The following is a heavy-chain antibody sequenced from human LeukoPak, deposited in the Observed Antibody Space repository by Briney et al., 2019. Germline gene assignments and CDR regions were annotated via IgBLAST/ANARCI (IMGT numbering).Heavy chain of an antibody. CDR2: IRYDGSNK. J-gene: IGHJ4*02. D-gene: IGHD3-3*01. Sequence: PGGSLRLSCAASGFTLSSYGMHWVRQAPGKGLEWVAFIRYDGSNKYYADSVKGRFTISRDNSKNTLYLQMTSLRAEDTAVYYCAKCLQYDFWSGYYTGFDYWGQGTLVTVSS. CDR1: GFTLSSYG. CDR3: AKCLQYDFWSGYYTGFDY. V-gene: IGHV3-30*02.